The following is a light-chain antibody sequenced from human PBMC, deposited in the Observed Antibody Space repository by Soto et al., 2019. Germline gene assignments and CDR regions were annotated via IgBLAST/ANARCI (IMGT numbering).Light chain of an antibody. CDR3: NSLRVNHLYV. J-gene: IGLJ1*01. CDR1: SSDVGRYNT. V-gene: IGLV2-14*01. Sequence: ALTQPASVSGSPGQTITISCTGTSSDVGRYNTVSWYQHHPGKAPKLIIYEVTHRPAGISDRFSASKSGNTASLTISGLQAEDEADYYCNSLRVNHLYVFGSGTKVTVL. CDR2: EVT.